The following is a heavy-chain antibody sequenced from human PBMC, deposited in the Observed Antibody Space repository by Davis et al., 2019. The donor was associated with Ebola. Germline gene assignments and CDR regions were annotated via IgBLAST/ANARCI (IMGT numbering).Heavy chain of an antibody. CDR3: ARGGWELLYGRFDY. CDR1: GYTFTSYD. J-gene: IGHJ4*02. V-gene: IGHV1-8*01. CDR2: MNPNSGNT. D-gene: IGHD1-26*01. Sequence: ASVKVSCKASGYTFTSYDINWVRQATGQGLEWMGWMNPNSGNTGYAQKFQGRVTITADESTSTAYMELSSLRSEDTAVYYCARGGWELLYGRFDYWGQGTLVTVSS.